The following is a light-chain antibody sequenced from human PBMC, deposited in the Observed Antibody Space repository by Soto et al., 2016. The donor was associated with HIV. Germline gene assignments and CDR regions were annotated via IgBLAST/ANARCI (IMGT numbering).Light chain of an antibody. Sequence: SYELTQPPSVSVSPGQTARITCSGDALPNQYAYWYQQKPGQAPVLVIYQDSQRPSGIPERFSGSSSGSTVTLTISGVQAEDEADYFCQSADSTGAYVFGTGTKVTVL. CDR3: QSADSTGAYV. J-gene: IGLJ1*01. CDR2: QDS. CDR1: ALPNQY. V-gene: IGLV3-25*03.